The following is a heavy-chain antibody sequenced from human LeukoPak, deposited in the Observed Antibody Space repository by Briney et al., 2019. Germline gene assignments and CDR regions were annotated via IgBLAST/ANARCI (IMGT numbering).Heavy chain of an antibody. CDR3: AKVPYGDYALFDY. CDR2: IYSGGST. V-gene: IGHV3-53*01. CDR1: GFTVSSNY. Sequence: GGSLRLSCAASGFTVSSNYMSWVRQAPGKGLEWVSVIYSGGSTYYADSVKGRFTISRDNSKNTLYLQMNSLRAEDTAVYYCAKVPYGDYALFDYWGQGTLVTVSS. J-gene: IGHJ4*02. D-gene: IGHD4-17*01.